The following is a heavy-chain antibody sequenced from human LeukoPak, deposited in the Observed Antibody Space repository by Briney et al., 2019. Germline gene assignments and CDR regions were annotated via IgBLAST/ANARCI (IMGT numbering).Heavy chain of an antibody. D-gene: IGHD3-10*01. J-gene: IGHJ4*02. CDR2: IYYSGST. V-gene: IGHV4-59*01. CDR1: GGSISSYY. CDR3: ARVIPGGYYVDY. Sequence: SETLSLTCTVSGGSISSYYWSWIRQPPGKGLEWIGYIYYSGSTNYNPSLKSRVTISVDTSKNQFSLKLSSVTAADTAVYYCARVIPGGYYVDYWGQGTLVTVSS.